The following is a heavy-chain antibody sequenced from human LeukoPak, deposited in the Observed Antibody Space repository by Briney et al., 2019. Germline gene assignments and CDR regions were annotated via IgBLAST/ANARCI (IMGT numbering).Heavy chain of an antibody. Sequence: GGSLRLSCAASGFTLGSYNMNWVRQAPGKGLEWVSSISSSSTHIYYADSVKGRFTISRDNAKNSVYLQMNSLRAEDTAVYYCARAPYDILTGYSPYYFDSWGQGTLVSVSS. J-gene: IGHJ4*02. CDR1: GFTLGSYN. D-gene: IGHD3-9*01. CDR3: ARAPYDILTGYSPYYFDS. CDR2: ISSSSTHI. V-gene: IGHV3-21*06.